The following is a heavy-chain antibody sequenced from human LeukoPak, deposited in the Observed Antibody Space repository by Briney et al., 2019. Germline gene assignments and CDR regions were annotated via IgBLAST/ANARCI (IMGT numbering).Heavy chain of an antibody. J-gene: IGHJ3*02. CDR1: DDSFSSHY. V-gene: IGHV4-59*11. CDR3: ARDLVTVTKGFDI. CDR2: ISYIGST. D-gene: IGHD4-17*01. Sequence: SETLSLTCTVSDDSFSSHYWTWIRQPPGKGLEWIGYISYIGSTNYSPSLKSRVTISIDTSKNQFSLKLSSVTAADTAVYYCARDLVTVTKGFDIWGQGTMVSVSS.